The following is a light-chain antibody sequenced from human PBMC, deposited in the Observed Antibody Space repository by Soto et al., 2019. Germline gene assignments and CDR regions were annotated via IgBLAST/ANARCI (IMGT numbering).Light chain of an antibody. CDR1: NSNIASNT. CDR3: AAWDDTLKRYV. Sequence: QSVLTQPPSASETPGKTVSISCSGSNSNIASNTVNWYQHLPGTAPKLLIYYNNQRPSGVPDRFSGSKSGTSASLAISGLQSEDESDYYCAAWDDTLKRYVFGTGTKVTVL. V-gene: IGLV1-44*01. CDR2: YNN. J-gene: IGLJ1*01.